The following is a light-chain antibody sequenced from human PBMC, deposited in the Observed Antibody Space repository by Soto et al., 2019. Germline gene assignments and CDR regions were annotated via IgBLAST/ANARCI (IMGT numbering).Light chain of an antibody. CDR3: QQYGSSPRT. J-gene: IGKJ1*01. Sequence: EIVLTQSPGTLSLFPGERATLSCRASQSVSSSYLAWYQQKPGQAPRLLIYGVSSRATGIPDRFSGSGSGTDFTLTISRLEPEDFAVYYCQQYGSSPRTFGQGTKV. V-gene: IGKV3-20*01. CDR2: GVS. CDR1: QSVSSSY.